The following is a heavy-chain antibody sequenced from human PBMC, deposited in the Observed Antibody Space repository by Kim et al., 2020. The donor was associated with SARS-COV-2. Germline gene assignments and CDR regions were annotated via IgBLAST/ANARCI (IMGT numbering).Heavy chain of an antibody. CDR1: GFTFSNYA. D-gene: IGHD4-17*01. CDR2: ISGSGTIT. CDR3: AKDVRGMTTGVA. V-gene: IGHV3-23*01. J-gene: IGHJ4*02. Sequence: GGSLRLSCAASGFTFSNYAMSWVRQAPGKGLEWVSVISGSGTITNYADSVKGRFTISRDNSKNTLYLQMNSLRAEDTAVYYCAKDVRGMTTGVAWGQGTLVTVSS.